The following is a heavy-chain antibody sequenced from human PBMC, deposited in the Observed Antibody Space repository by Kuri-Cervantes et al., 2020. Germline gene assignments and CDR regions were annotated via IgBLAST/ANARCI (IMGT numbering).Heavy chain of an antibody. V-gene: IGHV4-39*01. CDR2: IYYSGST. Sequence: SETLSLTCTVSGGSISSSSYYWGWIRQPPGKGLEWIGSIYYSGSTYYNPSLKSRVTISVDTSKNQFSLKLSSVTAADTAVYYCATSHGGDSDYWGQGTLVTVSS. J-gene: IGHJ4*02. CDR3: ATSHGGDSDY. D-gene: IGHD3-16*01. CDR1: GGSISSSSYY.